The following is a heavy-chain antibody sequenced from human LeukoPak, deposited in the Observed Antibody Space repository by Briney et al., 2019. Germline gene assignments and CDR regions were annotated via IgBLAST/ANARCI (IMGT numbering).Heavy chain of an antibody. CDR3: AREVVGATEYYFDY. J-gene: IGHJ4*02. CDR1: GFTFSSYD. D-gene: IGHD1-26*01. Sequence: GGSLRLSCAASGFTFSSYDMHWVRQATGKGLEWVSAIGTAGDTYYPGSVKGRFTISRDNSKNTLYLQMNSLRAEDTAVYYCAREVVGATEYYFDYWGQGTLVTVSS. CDR2: IGTAGDT. V-gene: IGHV3-13*01.